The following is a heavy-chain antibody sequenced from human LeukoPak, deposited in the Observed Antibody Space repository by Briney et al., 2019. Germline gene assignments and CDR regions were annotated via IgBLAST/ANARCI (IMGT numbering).Heavy chain of an antibody. J-gene: IGHJ4*02. D-gene: IGHD6-19*01. CDR3: ARTPAVSDRILDFDY. CDR2: ISANSGNT. CDR1: GYTFTRYG. V-gene: IGHV1-18*04. Sequence: ASVKVSCKASGYTFTRYGISWVRQAPGQGLEWMARISANSGNTKYAQMVQGRVTMTTDTSTSTAYMELGSLRSDDTAVYYCARTPAVSDRILDFDYWGQGTLVTVSS.